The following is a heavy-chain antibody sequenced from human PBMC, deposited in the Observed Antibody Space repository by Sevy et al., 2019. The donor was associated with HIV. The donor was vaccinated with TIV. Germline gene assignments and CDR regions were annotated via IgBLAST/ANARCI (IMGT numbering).Heavy chain of an antibody. CDR2: IYYSGST. J-gene: IGHJ4*02. CDR1: GGSVSSGSYY. V-gene: IGHV4-61*01. Sequence: SETLSLTCTVSGGSVSSGSYYWSWIRQPPGKGLEVIGYIYYSGSTNYNPSLKSRVTISVDTSKNQFSLKLSSVTAADTAVYYCARDTKGYFDYWGQGTLVTVSS. CDR3: ARDTKGYFDY.